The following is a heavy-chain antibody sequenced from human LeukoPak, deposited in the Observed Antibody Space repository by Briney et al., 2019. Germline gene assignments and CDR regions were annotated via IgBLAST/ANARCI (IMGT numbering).Heavy chain of an antibody. D-gene: IGHD1-7*01. CDR1: GGTFSSYA. J-gene: IGHJ3*02. Sequence: EAPVKVSCKASGGTFSSYAISWVRQAPGQGLEWMGGIIPIFGTANYAQKFQGRVTITADESTSTAYMELSSLRSEDTAVYYCARAPLQELALWGHDAFDIWGQGTMVTVSS. V-gene: IGHV1-69*01. CDR2: IIPIFGTA. CDR3: ARAPLQELALWGHDAFDI.